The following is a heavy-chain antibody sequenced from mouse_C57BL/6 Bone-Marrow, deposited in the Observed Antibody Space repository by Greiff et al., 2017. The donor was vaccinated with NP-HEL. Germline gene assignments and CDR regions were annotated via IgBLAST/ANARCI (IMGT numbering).Heavy chain of an antibody. CDR3: ARVGATDFDY. CDR1: GYTFTSYG. V-gene: IGHV1-81*01. J-gene: IGHJ2*01. Sequence: VQLQQSGAELARPGASVKLSCKASGYTFTSYGISWVKQRTGQGLEWIGEIYPRGGNTYYNEKFKGKATLTADKSSNTAYMELRSLTSEDSAVYFCARVGATDFDYWGQGTTLTVSS. CDR2: IYPRGGNT.